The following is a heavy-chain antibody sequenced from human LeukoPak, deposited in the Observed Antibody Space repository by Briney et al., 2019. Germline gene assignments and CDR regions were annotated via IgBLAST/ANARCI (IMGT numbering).Heavy chain of an antibody. CDR3: AREGLYYYDSSGYFSTFDY. D-gene: IGHD3-22*01. CDR1: GFTFSSYW. CDR2: IKQDGSEK. V-gene: IGHV3-7*01. Sequence: PGGSLRLSCAASGFTFSSYWVSWVRQAPGKGLEWVANIKQDGSEKYYVDSVKGRFTISRDNAKNSLYLQMNSLRAEDTAVYYCAREGLYYYDSSGYFSTFDYWGQGTLVTVSS. J-gene: IGHJ4*02.